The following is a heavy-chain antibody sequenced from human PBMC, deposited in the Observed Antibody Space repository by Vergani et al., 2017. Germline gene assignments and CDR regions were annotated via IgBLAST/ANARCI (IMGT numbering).Heavy chain of an antibody. Sequence: EVQLVESGGGLVQPGGSLRLSCAASGFTFSSYAMHWVRQAPGKGLEYVSAISSNGGSTYYANSVKGRFTISRDNSKNTLYLQMGSLRAEDMAVYYCARGLDSYGYYYYYGMDVWGQGP. D-gene: IGHD5-18*01. CDR3: ARGLDSYGYYYYYGMDV. CDR1: GFTFSSYA. V-gene: IGHV3-64*01. J-gene: IGHJ6*02. CDR2: ISSNGGST.